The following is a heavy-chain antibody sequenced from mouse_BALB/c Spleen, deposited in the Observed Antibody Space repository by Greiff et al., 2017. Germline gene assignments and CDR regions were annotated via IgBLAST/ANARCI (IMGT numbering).Heavy chain of an antibody. CDR3: ARDPHYYGSRGYFDV. J-gene: IGHJ1*01. V-gene: IGHV2-6-7*01. Sequence: VQLVESGPGLVAPSQSLSITCTVSGFSLTGYGVNWVRQPPGKGLEWLGMIWGDGSTDYNSALKSRLSISKDNSKSQVFLKMNSLQTDDTARYYCARDPHYYGSRGYFDVWGAGTTDTVSS. CDR1: GFSLTGYG. D-gene: IGHD1-1*01. CDR2: IWGDGST.